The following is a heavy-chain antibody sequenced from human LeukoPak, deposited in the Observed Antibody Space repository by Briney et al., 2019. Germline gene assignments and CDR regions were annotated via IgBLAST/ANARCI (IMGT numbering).Heavy chain of an antibody. J-gene: IGHJ4*02. Sequence: GGSLRLSCAASGFTFSSYSMNWVRQAPGKGLEWVSSISSSSSYIYYADSVKGRFTISRDNAKNSLYLQMNSLRAEDTAVYYCARGEAGAPPFDYWGQGTLVTVSS. CDR2: ISSSSSYI. V-gene: IGHV3-21*01. CDR3: ARGEAGAPPFDY. D-gene: IGHD1-26*01. CDR1: GFTFSSYS.